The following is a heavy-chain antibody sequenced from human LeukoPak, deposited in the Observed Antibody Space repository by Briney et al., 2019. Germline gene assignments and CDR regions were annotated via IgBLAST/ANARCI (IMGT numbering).Heavy chain of an antibody. J-gene: IGHJ4*02. D-gene: IGHD3-10*01. CDR2: ISWNSGSI. CDR3: AKGFGSSRFPNYFDY. CDR1: GFTFSSYA. Sequence: GGSLRLSCAASGFTFSSYAMHWVRQAPGKGREWVSGISWNSGSIGYADSVKGRFTISRDNAKNSLYLQMNSLRAEDMALYYCAKGFGSSRFPNYFDYWGQGTLVTVSS. V-gene: IGHV3-9*03.